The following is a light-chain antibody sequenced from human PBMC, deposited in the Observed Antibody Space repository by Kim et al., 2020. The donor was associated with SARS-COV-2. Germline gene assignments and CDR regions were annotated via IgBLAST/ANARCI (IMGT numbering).Light chain of an antibody. CDR2: AAS. CDR3: QQYNTYPWT. V-gene: IGKV1-8*01. J-gene: IGKJ1*01. CDR1: QGISSY. Sequence: AIRMTQSPSSFSASTGDRVTITCRASQGISSYLAWYQQKPGKAPKLLIYAASTLQSGVPSRFSGSGSGTDFTLTINWLQSEDFATYYCQQYNTYPWTFGQGTKVDIK.